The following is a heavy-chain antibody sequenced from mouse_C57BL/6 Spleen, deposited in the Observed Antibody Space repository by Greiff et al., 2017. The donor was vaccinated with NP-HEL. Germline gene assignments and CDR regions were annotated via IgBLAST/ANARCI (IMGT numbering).Heavy chain of an antibody. CDR1: GFSLTSYG. V-gene: IGHV2-2*01. CDR2: IWSGGST. Sequence: VQLQQSGPGLVQPSQRLSIPCTVSGFSLTSYGVHWVRQSPGKGLEWLGVIWSGGSTDYNAAFISRLSISKDNSKSQVFFKMNSLQADDTAIYYCARIGNYDGYGGDYWGQGTSVTVSS. D-gene: IGHD2-3*01. CDR3: ARIGNYDGYGGDY. J-gene: IGHJ4*01.